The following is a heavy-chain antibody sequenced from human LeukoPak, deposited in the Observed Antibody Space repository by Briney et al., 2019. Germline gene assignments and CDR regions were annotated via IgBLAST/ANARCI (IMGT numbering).Heavy chain of an antibody. J-gene: IGHJ3*02. CDR2: IYYSGST. CDR3: ARDYYDSSGYSFDI. CDR1: GGSISSSSYY. D-gene: IGHD3-22*01. Sequence: PSETLSLTCTVSGGSISSSSYYWGWIRLPPGKGLEWIGNIYYSGSTYYNPSLKSRVTISVDTSKNQFSLKLSSVTAADTAVYYCARDYYDSSGYSFDIWGQGSMVTVSS. V-gene: IGHV4-39*07.